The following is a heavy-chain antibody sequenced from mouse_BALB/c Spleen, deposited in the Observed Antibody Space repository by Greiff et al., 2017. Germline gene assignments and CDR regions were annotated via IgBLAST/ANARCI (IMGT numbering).Heavy chain of an antibody. CDR3: TRLGRPGYCDY. CDR1: GYTFTDYA. Sequence: QVQLQQSGPELVRPGVSVKISCKGSGYTFTDYAMHWVKQSHAKSLEWIGVISTYYGNTNYNQKFKGKATMTVDKSSSTAYMELSSLTNEDSAVYYCTRLGRPGYCDYWGQGTTLTVSS. J-gene: IGHJ2*01. CDR2: ISTYYGNT. D-gene: IGHD4-1*01. V-gene: IGHV1-67*01.